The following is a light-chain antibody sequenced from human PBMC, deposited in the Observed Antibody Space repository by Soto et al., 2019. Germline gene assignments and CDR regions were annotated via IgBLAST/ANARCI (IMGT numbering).Light chain of an antibody. J-gene: IGKJ1*01. CDR3: QQYVSSPPTWT. V-gene: IGKV3-20*01. Sequence: ETVLTQSPGTLSLSPGERATLSCRASQSVSSSYLAWYQQKPGQAPRLLIYDASTTTTGIPGRFSGSGSETYSTLNISRLESEDVAVYYCQQYVSSPPTWTVGQGTKVEIK. CDR2: DAS. CDR1: QSVSSSY.